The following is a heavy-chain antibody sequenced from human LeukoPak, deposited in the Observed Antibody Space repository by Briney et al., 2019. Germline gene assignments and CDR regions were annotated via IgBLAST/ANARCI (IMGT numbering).Heavy chain of an antibody. V-gene: IGHV3-48*04. Sequence: GGSLRLSCAASGFTFSSYWMNWVRQAPGKGLEWVSYISNSGSIINYADSVKGRFTISRDNAKNSVFLQMNSLRAEDTAVYYCARERLGVTAFDIWGQGTMVTVSS. CDR3: ARERLGVTAFDI. J-gene: IGHJ3*02. D-gene: IGHD2-21*02. CDR2: ISNSGSII. CDR1: GFTFSSYW.